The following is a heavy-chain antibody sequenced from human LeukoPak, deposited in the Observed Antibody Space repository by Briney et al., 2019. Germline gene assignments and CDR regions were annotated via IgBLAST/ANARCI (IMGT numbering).Heavy chain of an antibody. V-gene: IGHV3-23*01. Sequence: GGTLRLSCAASGFTFSSYGMSWVRQAPGKGLEWVSAISGSGGSTYYADSVKGRFTISRDNSKNTLYLQMNSLRAEDTAVYYCARDYYDSSGYDYWGQGTLVTVSS. CDR3: ARDYYDSSGYDY. D-gene: IGHD3-22*01. CDR1: GFTFSSYG. J-gene: IGHJ4*02. CDR2: ISGSGGST.